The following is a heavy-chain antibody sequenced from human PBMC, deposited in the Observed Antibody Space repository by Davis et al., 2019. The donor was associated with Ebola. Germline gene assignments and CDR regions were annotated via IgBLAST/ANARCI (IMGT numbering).Heavy chain of an antibody. CDR1: GYTLTSYH. CDR3: AAIGGRYCSGGSCYYGRDY. Sequence: ASVKVSCKASGYTLTSYHIHWVRQAPGQGLEWMGRVNPSATPTTYAQNFQGRVTMTRDTSTSTVYMELTSLRSEDTAIYFCAAIGGRYCSGGSCYYGRDYWGQGTLVTVSS. J-gene: IGHJ4*02. D-gene: IGHD2-15*01. CDR2: VNPSATPT. V-gene: IGHV1-46*01.